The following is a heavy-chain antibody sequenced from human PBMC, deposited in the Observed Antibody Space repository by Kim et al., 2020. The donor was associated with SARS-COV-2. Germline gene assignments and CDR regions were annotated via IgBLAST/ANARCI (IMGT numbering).Heavy chain of an antibody. CDR2: INPNSGGT. V-gene: IGHV1-2*06. J-gene: IGHJ6*02. CDR1: GYTFTGYY. Sequence: ASVKVSCKASGYTFTGYYMHWVRQAPGQGLEWMGRINPNSGGTNYAQKFQGRVTMTRDTSISTAYMELSRLRSDDTAVYYCAREFRGGSSRSGYYYGMDVWGQGTTVTVSS. D-gene: IGHD3-10*01. CDR3: AREFRGGSSRSGYYYGMDV.